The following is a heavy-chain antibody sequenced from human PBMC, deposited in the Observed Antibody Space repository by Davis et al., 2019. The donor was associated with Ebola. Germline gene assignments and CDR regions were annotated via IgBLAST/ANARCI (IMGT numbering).Heavy chain of an antibody. V-gene: IGHV3-23*01. D-gene: IGHD6-13*01. CDR3: AKDKVLVLSY. J-gene: IGHJ4*02. Sequence: PGGSLRLSCAASGFTFSTYAMSWVRQAPGKGLEWISSISGGGGTTFYADSVKGRFTISRDNSRNTLYLQMNSLRPEDTAVYYCAKDKVLVLSYWSQGTLVTVSS. CDR2: ISGGGGTT. CDR1: GFTFSTYA.